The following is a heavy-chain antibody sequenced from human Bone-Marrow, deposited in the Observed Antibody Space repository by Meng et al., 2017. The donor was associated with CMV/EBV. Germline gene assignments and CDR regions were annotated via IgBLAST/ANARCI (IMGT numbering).Heavy chain of an antibody. J-gene: IGHJ6*02. CDR1: GFTFSSYE. D-gene: IGHD1-7*01. Sequence: GESLKISCAASGFTFSSYEMNWVRQAPGKGLEWVSYISSSGSTIYYADSVKGRFTISRDNAKNSLYLQMNSLRAEDTATYYCAKLGTAQVGNYYYGLGVWGQGTTVTVSS. CDR3: AKLGTAQVGNYYYGLGV. CDR2: ISSSGSTI. V-gene: IGHV3-48*03.